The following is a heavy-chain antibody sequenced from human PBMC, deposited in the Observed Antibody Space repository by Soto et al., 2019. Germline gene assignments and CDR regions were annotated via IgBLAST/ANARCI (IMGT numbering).Heavy chain of an antibody. CDR2: IKGEADGGTT. J-gene: IGHJ4*02. Sequence: PGGSLRLSCAASGFTFINAWMSWVRQAPGKGLEWVGRIKGEADGGTTDYAAPVKGRFTISRDDSKNTLYLQMNSLKTEDTAVYYCTTDLGSGVRGYSSGWYHPQDFGYWGQGTLVTVSS. D-gene: IGHD6-19*01. CDR3: TTDLGSGVRGYSSGWYHPQDFGY. CDR1: GFTFINAW. V-gene: IGHV3-15*01.